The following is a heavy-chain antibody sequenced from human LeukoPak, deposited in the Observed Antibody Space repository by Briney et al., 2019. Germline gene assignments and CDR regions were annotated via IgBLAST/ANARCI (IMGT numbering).Heavy chain of an antibody. CDR2: VNHSGST. Sequence: SETLSLTCAVYGGSFSGYYWSWIRQPPGKGLEWIGEVNHSGSTNYNPSLKSRVTISVDTSKNQFSLKLSSVTAADTAVYYCARGWLVHGYFDYWGQGTLVPSPQ. CDR1: GGSFSGYY. D-gene: IGHD6-19*01. J-gene: IGHJ4*02. V-gene: IGHV4-34*01. CDR3: ARGWLVHGYFDY.